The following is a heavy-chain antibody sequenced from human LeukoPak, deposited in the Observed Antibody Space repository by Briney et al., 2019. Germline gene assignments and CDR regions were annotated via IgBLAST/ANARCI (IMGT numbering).Heavy chain of an antibody. D-gene: IGHD2-15*01. CDR1: GFTFSSYG. CDR3: ARYSPYYYYGMDV. J-gene: IGHJ6*02. Sequence: GGSLRLSCAASGFTFSSYGMHWVRQAPGKGLVWVAFIRYDGSNKYYADSVKGRFTISRDNSKNTLYLQMNSLRAEDTAVYYCARYSPYYYYGMDVWGQGTTVTVSS. CDR2: IRYDGSNK. V-gene: IGHV3-30*02.